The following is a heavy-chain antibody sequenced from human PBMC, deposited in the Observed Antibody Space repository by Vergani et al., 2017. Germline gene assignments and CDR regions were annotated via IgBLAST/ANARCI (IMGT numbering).Heavy chain of an antibody. D-gene: IGHD2-15*01. CDR1: GYTLPELS. CDR2: FDPEDGET. CDR3: ARLGYCSGGSCYGGGYYYYGMDV. V-gene: IGHV1-24*01. Sequence: QVPLVQSGAEVKKPGASVKVSCQVSGYTLPELSMHWLRQAPGQGLEWMGGFDPEDGETIYAQTFQGRITMTEDTTTDTAYMELSSLRSEDTAVYYCARLGYCSGGSCYGGGYYYYGMDVWGQGTTVTVSS. J-gene: IGHJ6*02.